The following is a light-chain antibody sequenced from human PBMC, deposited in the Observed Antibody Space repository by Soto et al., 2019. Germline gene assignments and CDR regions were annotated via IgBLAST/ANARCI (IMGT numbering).Light chain of an antibody. CDR3: QQDYT. CDR2: VAS. Sequence: DIQMTQSPSSLSAAVGDRVTITCRTSQSVSLYLNWYQHKPGEAPKLLIYVASDLQTGVPSRFTGSGSGTDFTLTISSLHPEDSATYYCQQDYTFGQGTKLEIK. J-gene: IGKJ2*01. V-gene: IGKV1-39*01. CDR1: QSVSLY.